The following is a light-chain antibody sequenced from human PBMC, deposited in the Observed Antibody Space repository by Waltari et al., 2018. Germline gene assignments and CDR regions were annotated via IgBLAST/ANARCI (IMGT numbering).Light chain of an antibody. CDR2: GAS. CDR1: QNVSFN. Sequence: ELVMTQSPATLSLSPGERATLSCKSSQNVSFNLAWYQKKPDQAPLLLIYGASTMATGIPATFSDSGAVTDFTLTISSLRSEDFAVYFCQQYNYWPTFGGGTKIEIK. V-gene: IGKV3-15*01. J-gene: IGKJ4*01. CDR3: QQYNYWPT.